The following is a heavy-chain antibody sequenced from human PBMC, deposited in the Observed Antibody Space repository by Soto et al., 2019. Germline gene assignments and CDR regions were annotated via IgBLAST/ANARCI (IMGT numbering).Heavy chain of an antibody. CDR1: GGSISSYY. D-gene: IGHD3-22*01. J-gene: IGHJ5*02. V-gene: IGHV4-59*01. CDR2: IYYSGST. Sequence: SETLSLTCTVSGGSISSYYWSWIRQPPGKGLEWIGYIYYSGSTNYNPSLKSRVTISVDTSKNQFSLKLSSVTAADTAVYYCARASGITTSFDPWGQGTLVTVSS. CDR3: ARASGITTSFDP.